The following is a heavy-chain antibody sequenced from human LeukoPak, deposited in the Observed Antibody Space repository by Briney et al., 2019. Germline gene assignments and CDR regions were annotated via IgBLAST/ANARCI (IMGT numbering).Heavy chain of an antibody. D-gene: IGHD3/OR15-3a*01. CDR1: GFTFSRYW. Sequence: GGSLRLSCAVSGFTFSRYWMTWVRQAPGKGLEWVANIKVDGSEKYYVDAVKGRFTISRDNAKDSLYLQMIGLRAEDTAIYYCARAQWTAFDYYYYMDVWGKGTTVTVSS. V-gene: IGHV3-7*01. CDR3: ARAQWTAFDYYYYMDV. CDR2: IKVDGSEK. J-gene: IGHJ6*03.